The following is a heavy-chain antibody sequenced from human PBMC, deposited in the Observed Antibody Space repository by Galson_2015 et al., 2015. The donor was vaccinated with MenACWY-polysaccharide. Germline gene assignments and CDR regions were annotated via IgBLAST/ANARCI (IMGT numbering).Heavy chain of an antibody. V-gene: IGHV1-8*02. CDR2: MNPNSANT. CDR1: GGTFKSRG. Sequence: SVKVSCKASGGTFKSRGIDWVRQAPGQGLEWMGWMNPNSANTGYGKKFQGRVTMTRNTSMSTAYMELSSLRFEDTAVYYCARGGAARRGWYFDLWGRGTLVTVSS. D-gene: IGHD6-6*01. J-gene: IGHJ2*01. CDR3: ARGGAARRGWYFDL.